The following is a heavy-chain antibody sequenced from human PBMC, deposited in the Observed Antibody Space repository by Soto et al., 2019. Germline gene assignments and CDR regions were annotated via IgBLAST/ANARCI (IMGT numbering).Heavy chain of an antibody. V-gene: IGHV3-30-3*01. CDR3: ARIYGSGSTYDY. Sequence: SLRLSCAASGFTFSSYAMHWVRQAPGKGLEWVAVISYDGSNKYYADSVKGRFTISRDNSKNTLYLQMNSLRAEDTAVYYCARIYGSGSTYDYWGQGTLVTVSS. CDR2: ISYDGSNK. D-gene: IGHD3-10*01. CDR1: GFTFSSYA. J-gene: IGHJ4*02.